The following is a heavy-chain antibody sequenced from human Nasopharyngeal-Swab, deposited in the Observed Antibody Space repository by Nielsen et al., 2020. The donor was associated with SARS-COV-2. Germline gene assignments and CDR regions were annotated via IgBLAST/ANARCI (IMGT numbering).Heavy chain of an antibody. CDR1: GFTFSSYA. CDR2: ISGSGGST. CDR3: AKAYDYGDYALDY. J-gene: IGHJ4*02. V-gene: IGHV3-23*01. Sequence: GESLKISCAASGFTFSSYAMSWVRQAPGKGLEWVSAISGSGGSTYYADSVKSRFTISRDNSKNTLYLQMNSLRAEDTAVYYCAKAYDYGDYALDYWGQGTLVTVSS. D-gene: IGHD4-17*01.